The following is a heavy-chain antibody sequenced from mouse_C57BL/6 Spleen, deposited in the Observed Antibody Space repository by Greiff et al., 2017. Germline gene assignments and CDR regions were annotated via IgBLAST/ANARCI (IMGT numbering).Heavy chain of an antibody. D-gene: IGHD2-3*01. J-gene: IGHJ3*01. V-gene: IGHV1-82*01. CDR3: ARGGWWFAY. CDR1: GYAFSSSW. Sequence: VQGVESGPELVKPGASVKISCKASGYAFSSSWMNWVKQRPGKGLEWVGRIYPGDGDNNYHGKLQGKATLPADQSSSTAYMQLSSLTSEDPAIYFCARGGWWFAYWGQGTLVNVSA. CDR2: IYPGDGDN.